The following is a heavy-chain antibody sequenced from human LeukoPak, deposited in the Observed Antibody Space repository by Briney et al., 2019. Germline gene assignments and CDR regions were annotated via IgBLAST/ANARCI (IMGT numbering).Heavy chain of an antibody. CDR1: GASVSGSNYY. Sequence: SETLSLTCAVSGASVSGSNYYWGWIRQPPGKGLEWIGEINHRGSTTYNPSLKSRVTMSIDTFKNQFSLKLTSVTAADTAVYYCARGPWELDHWGQGTLVTVSS. CDR2: INHRGST. V-gene: IGHV4-39*07. J-gene: IGHJ4*02. CDR3: ARGPWELDH. D-gene: IGHD1-1*01.